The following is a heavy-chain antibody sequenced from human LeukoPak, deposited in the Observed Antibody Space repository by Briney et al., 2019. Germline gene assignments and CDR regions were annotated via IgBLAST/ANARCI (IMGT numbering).Heavy chain of an antibody. CDR1: GGSISSYY. CDR3: ARYNWYFDL. V-gene: IGHV4-59*08. J-gene: IGHJ2*01. CDR2: IYYSGST. Sequence: PSETLSLTCTVSGGSISSYYWSWIRQPPGKGLEWIGYIYYSGSTNYNPSLKSRVTISVDTSKNQFSLKLYSVTAADTAVYYCARYNWYFDLWGRGTLVTVSS.